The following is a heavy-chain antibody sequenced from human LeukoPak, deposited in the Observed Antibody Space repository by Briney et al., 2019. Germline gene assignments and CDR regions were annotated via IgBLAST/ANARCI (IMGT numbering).Heavy chain of an antibody. D-gene: IGHD6-6*01. V-gene: IGHV1-2*02. CDR2: INPNSGGT. J-gene: IGHJ3*02. CDR1: GYSFTGNY. Sequence: ASVKVSCKASGYSFTGNYIHWVRQAPGQGLEWMGWINPNSGGTNYAQKFQGRVTMTRDTSISTAYMELSRLSSDDTAVYYCARGDRSSSILEDAFDIWGQGTMFTVSS. CDR3: ARGDRSSSILEDAFDI.